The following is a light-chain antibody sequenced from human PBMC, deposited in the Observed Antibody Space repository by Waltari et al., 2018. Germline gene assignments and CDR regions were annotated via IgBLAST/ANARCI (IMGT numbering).Light chain of an antibody. CDR3: AAWDVSLNGWV. J-gene: IGLJ3*02. CDR1: SSSIGTNT. Sequence: QSVLTQPPSASGTPGQRVTISCSGSSSSIGTNTLNWYQHLPGTAPKLLIYNNDNRPSGVPDRFSGSKSGTSSSLAIRGLQSEDEADYYCAAWDVSLNGWVFGGGTKLTVL. CDR2: NND. V-gene: IGLV1-44*01.